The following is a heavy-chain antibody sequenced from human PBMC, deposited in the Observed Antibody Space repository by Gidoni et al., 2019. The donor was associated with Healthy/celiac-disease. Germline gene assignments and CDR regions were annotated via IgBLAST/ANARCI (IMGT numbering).Heavy chain of an antibody. V-gene: IGHV3-48*02. J-gene: IGHJ4*02. CDR3: ARDGMWIQLWSPPFDY. D-gene: IGHD5-18*01. Sequence: EVQLVESGGGLVQPGGSLRLSCAASGLTFSSYSMNWVRQAPGKGLEWFSYISSSSSTIYYADSVKGRFTISRDNAKNSLYLQMNSLRDEDTAVYYCARDGMWIQLWSPPFDYWGQGTLVTVSS. CDR1: GLTFSSYS. CDR2: ISSSSSTI.